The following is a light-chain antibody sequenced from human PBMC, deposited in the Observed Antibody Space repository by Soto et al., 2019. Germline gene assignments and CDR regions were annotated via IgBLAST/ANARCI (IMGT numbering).Light chain of an antibody. J-gene: IGLJ2*01. Sequence: QSALTQPASVSGSPGQSITISCTGTSSDVGGYNYVSWYQQHPGKAPKLMIYDVSNRPSRVSNRFSGSKSGNTASLTISGLQAEDEADYYRSSYTSSSTVVFGGGTKLTVL. CDR1: SSDVGGYNY. V-gene: IGLV2-14*01. CDR2: DVS. CDR3: SSYTSSSTVV.